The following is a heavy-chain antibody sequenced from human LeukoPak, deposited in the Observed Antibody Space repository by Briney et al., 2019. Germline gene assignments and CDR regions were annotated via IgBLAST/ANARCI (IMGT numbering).Heavy chain of an antibody. J-gene: IGHJ2*01. V-gene: IGHV4-61*09. D-gene: IGHD5/OR15-5a*01. CDR1: GDSISSGGYY. Sequence: PSKTLSLTCTVSGDSISSGGYYWHWIRQPAGRGLEYIGHIYSSGTTNYNPSLTSRVTISADTSKNQFSLKVTSVTAADTAVYYCARGVSSHFWYFDLWGRGTLVTVSS. CDR3: ARGVSSHFWYFDL. CDR2: IYSSGTT.